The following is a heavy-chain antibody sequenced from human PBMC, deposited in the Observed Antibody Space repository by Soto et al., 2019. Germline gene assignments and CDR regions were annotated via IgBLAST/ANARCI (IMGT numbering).Heavy chain of an antibody. CDR1: GFIFSNFW. CDR3: VVLSIAAVVDF. D-gene: IGHD6-25*01. CDR2: INQDGSEK. Sequence: EEQLVESGGGLVQPGGSLRLSCAASGFIFSNFWIDWVRQAPGKGLEWVAKINQDGSEKYYVDSVKGRFTISRDNAKNSLYLQMNSLRAEDTAVYYCVVLSIAAVVDFWGQGTLITVSS. J-gene: IGHJ4*02. V-gene: IGHV3-7*01.